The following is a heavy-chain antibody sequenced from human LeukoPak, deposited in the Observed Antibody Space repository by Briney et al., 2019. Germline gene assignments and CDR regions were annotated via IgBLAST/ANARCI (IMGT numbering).Heavy chain of an antibody. CDR2: IYYSGST. CDR3: AREIEYGYCGGDCYNDAFDI. J-gene: IGHJ3*02. V-gene: IGHV4-39*07. CDR1: GGSISSSSYY. Sequence: SETLSLTCTVSGGSISSSSYYWGWIRQPPGKGLEWIGSIYYSGSTYYNPSLKSRVTISVDTSKNQFSLKLSSVTAADTAVYYCAREIEYGYCGGDCYNDAFDIWGQGTMVTVSS. D-gene: IGHD2-21*02.